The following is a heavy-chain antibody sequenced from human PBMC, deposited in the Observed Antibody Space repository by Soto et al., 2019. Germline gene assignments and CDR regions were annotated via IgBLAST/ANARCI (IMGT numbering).Heavy chain of an antibody. CDR2: ISPYNGKT. CDR1: GYIFTNYG. V-gene: IGHV1-18*01. Sequence: QIQLVQSGAEVRKPGASVKVSCQASGYIFTNYGISWVRQAPGQGLEWMGWISPYNGKTNYAQKVQDRVTMTTDTATNTAYMELRSLNSGDTAVYHCARTDYGDYVPPLDYWGQGTVVTVSS. D-gene: IGHD4-17*01. J-gene: IGHJ4*02. CDR3: ARTDYGDYVPPLDY.